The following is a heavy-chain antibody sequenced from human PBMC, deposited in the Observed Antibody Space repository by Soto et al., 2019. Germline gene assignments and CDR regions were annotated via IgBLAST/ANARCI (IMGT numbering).Heavy chain of an antibody. Sequence: QVQLVESGGGVVQSGRSLRLSCAASGFTFSSYGMHWVRQAPGKGLEWVAVIWYDGSNKYYADSVKGRFTISRDNSKNTLYLQMNSLRAEDTAVYYCARDGKGFLEWLLTWYYFDYWGQGTLVTVSS. CDR1: GFTFSSYG. V-gene: IGHV3-33*01. D-gene: IGHD3-3*01. CDR3: ARDGKGFLEWLLTWYYFDY. J-gene: IGHJ4*02. CDR2: IWYDGSNK.